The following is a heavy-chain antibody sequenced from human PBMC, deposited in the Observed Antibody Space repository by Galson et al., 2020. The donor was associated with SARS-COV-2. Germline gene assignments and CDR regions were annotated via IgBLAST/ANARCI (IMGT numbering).Heavy chain of an antibody. CDR3: AREIIVVVSDWFDP. CDR2: IYTSGST. Sequence: SETLSLTCTVSGGSISSGSYYWSWIRQPAGKGLEWIGRIYTSGSTNYNPSLKSRVTISVDTSKNQFSLKLSSVTAADTAVYYCAREIIVVVSDWFDPWGQGTLVTVSS. D-gene: IGHD3-22*01. CDR1: GGSISSGSYY. V-gene: IGHV4-61*02. J-gene: IGHJ5*02.